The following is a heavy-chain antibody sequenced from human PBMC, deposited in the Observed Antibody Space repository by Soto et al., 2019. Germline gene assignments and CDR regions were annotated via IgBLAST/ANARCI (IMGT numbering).Heavy chain of an antibody. CDR1: GGSISSSNW. D-gene: IGHD3-9*01. V-gene: IGHV4-4*02. J-gene: IGHJ5*02. CDR2: IYHSGST. Sequence: SETLSLTCAVSGGSISSSNWWSWVRQPPGKGLEWIGEIYHSGSTNYNPSLKSRVTISVDKSKNQFSLKLSSVTAADTAVYYCARAGVGNFDWLLRPTNWFDPWGQGTLVTVSS. CDR3: ARAGVGNFDWLLRPTNWFDP.